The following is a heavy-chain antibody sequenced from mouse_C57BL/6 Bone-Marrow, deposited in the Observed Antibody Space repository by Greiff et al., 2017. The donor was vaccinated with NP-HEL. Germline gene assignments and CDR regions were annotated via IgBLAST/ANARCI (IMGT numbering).Heavy chain of an antibody. CDR2: ISYDGSN. CDR3: ARGLGRDY. D-gene: IGHD4-1*01. J-gene: IGHJ2*01. Sequence: EVQLQESGPGLVKPSQSLSLTCSVTGYSITSGYYWNWIRQFPGNKLEWMGYISYDGSNNYNPSLKNRISITRDTSKNQFFLKLNSVTTEDTATYYCARGLGRDYWGQGTTLTVSS. CDR1: GYSITSGYY. V-gene: IGHV3-6*01.